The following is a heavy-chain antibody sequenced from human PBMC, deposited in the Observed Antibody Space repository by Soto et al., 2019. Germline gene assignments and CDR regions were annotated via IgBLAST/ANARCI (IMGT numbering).Heavy chain of an antibody. CDR3: ARWVGGSMYDNSGKYDS. J-gene: IGHJ5*01. CDR1: GFIFSGSG. Sequence: QVQLVESGGGVVQPGRSLRLTCAASGFIFSGSGMHWVRQAPGKGLEWVALVPNDGIRKYYGDSVKGRFTISRDNAENTLYLQMSSLTAEDTAVYYCARWVGGSMYDNSGKYDSWGQGTLVTVSS. CDR2: VPNDGIRK. D-gene: IGHD3-22*01. V-gene: IGHV3-30*03.